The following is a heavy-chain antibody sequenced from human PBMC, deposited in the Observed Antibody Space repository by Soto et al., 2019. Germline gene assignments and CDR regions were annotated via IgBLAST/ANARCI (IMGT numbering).Heavy chain of an antibody. CDR3: ALILVRFSTFYSYMDV. Sequence: QVQLQQWGAGLLKPSETLSLTCGVYGGSLSVYYWSWIRQSPGKGLEWIGEINHSGSTNYNPSFKSRVTISVDTSKNQFSVKLTSVTAADTAVYYCALILVRFSTFYSYMDVWGGGTTVTVSS. J-gene: IGHJ6*03. D-gene: IGHD3-3*01. CDR1: GGSLSVYY. CDR2: INHSGST. V-gene: IGHV4-34*02.